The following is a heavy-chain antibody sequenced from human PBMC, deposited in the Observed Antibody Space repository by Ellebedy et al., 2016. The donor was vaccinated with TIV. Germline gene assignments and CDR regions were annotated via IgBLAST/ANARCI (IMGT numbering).Heavy chain of an antibody. Sequence: GESLKISCAASGFTFSNYTLNWVRQAPGKGLEWVSSISSSSSYIHYADSVKGRFTISRDNAKNSLFLQMNSLKTEDTAVYYCAKDLYGDYLMDVWGKGTTVTVSS. J-gene: IGHJ6*03. V-gene: IGHV3-21*04. D-gene: IGHD4-17*01. CDR2: ISSSSSYI. CDR1: GFTFSNYT. CDR3: AKDLYGDYLMDV.